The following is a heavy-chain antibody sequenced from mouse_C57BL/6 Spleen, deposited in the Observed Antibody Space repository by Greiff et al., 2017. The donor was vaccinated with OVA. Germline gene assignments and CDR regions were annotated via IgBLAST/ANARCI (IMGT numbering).Heavy chain of an antibody. CDR1: GYAFTNYL. D-gene: IGHD1-1*01. J-gene: IGHJ4*01. V-gene: IGHV1-54*01. CDR3: AGGSSYDYAMDY. CDR2: INPGSGGT. Sequence: QVQLKESGAELVRPGTSVKVSCKASGYAFTNYLIEWVKQRPGQGLEWIGVINPGSGGTNYNEKFKGKATLTADKSSSTAYMQLSSLTSEDSAVYFCAGGSSYDYAMDYWGQGTSVTVSS.